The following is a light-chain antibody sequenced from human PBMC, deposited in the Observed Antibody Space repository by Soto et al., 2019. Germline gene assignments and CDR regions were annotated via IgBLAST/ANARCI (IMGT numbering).Light chain of an antibody. CDR1: QSISSY. J-gene: IGKJ4*01. Sequence: DIQMTQSPSSLSAXVGDRVTITCRASQSISSYLNWYQQKPGKAPKLLIYAASSLQSGVPSRFSGSGSGTDFTLTISSLQPEDFATYYCQQSYSTPPTFGGGTKGDIK. CDR2: AAS. CDR3: QQSYSTPPT. V-gene: IGKV1-39*01.